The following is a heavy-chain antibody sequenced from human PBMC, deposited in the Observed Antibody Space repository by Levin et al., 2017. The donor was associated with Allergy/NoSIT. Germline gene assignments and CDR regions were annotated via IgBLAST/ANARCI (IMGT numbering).Heavy chain of an antibody. D-gene: IGHD4-23*01. J-gene: IGHJ3*02. CDR1: GGTFSTYA. CDR3: TRETGSTVVTYKDAFDI. CDR2: INPLFGTT. V-gene: IGHV1-69*13. Sequence: GASVKVSCKASGGTFSTYAISWVRQARGQGLEWMGGINPLFGTTNYAQKFQGRVTITADESTSTAYMELSSLRSDHTAVYYCTRETGSTVVTYKDAFDIWGQGTMVTVSS.